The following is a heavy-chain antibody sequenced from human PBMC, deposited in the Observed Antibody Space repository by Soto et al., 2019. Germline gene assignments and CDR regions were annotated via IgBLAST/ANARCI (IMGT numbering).Heavy chain of an antibody. J-gene: IGHJ3*02. CDR3: AREREGGSYQPPDAFDI. D-gene: IGHD1-26*01. V-gene: IGHV4-30-4*01. CDR2: IYYSGST. CDR1: GGSISSGDYY. Sequence: KPSETLSLTCTVSGGSISSGDYYWSWIRQPPGKGLEWIGYIYYSGSTYYNPSLKSRVTISVDTSKNQFSLKLSSVTAADTAVYYCAREREGGSYQPPDAFDIWGQGTMVTVSS.